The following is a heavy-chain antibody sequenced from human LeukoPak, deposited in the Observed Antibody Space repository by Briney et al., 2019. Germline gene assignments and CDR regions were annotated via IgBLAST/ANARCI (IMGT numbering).Heavy chain of an antibody. CDR3: AKLRGYCSSTSCPQGWFDP. CDR1: GGSISSSSYY. D-gene: IGHD2-2*01. Sequence: PSETLSLTCTVSGGSISSSSYYWGWLRQPPGKGLEWIGSIYYSGSTYYNPSLKSRVTISVDTSKNQFSLKLSSVTAADTAVYYCAKLRGYCSSTSCPQGWFDPWGQGTLVTVSS. J-gene: IGHJ5*02. CDR2: IYYSGST. V-gene: IGHV4-39*01.